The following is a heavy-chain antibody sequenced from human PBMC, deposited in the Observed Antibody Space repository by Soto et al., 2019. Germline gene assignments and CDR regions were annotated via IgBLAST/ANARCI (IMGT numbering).Heavy chain of an antibody. CDR2: IYYDEST. CDR1: GASLNSGHCY. D-gene: IGHD2-15*01. V-gene: IGHV4-39*01. CDR3: GKVLIGATRHTDVDS. Sequence: PSETLSLTCTVSGASLNSGHCYWVWIRQSPGKGLAWIASIYYDESTYYNPSLKSRVTISTDKPKNQFSLTLKSVTAAGTAVYYCGKVLIGATRHTDVDSWGQGALVTVSS. J-gene: IGHJ4*02.